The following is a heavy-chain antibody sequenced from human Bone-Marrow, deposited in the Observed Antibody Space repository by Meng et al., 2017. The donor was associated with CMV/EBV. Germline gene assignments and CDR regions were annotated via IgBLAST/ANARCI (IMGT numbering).Heavy chain of an antibody. Sequence: GESLKISCAASGFTFSSYSMNWVRQAPGKGLEWVPSISSSSSYIYYADSVKGRFTISRDNAKNSLYLQMNSLRAEDTAVYYCARVSLIAARPHYYYYGKDVWGQGTTVTVSS. D-gene: IGHD6-6*01. J-gene: IGHJ6*02. CDR2: ISSSSSYI. CDR3: ARVSLIAARPHYYYYGKDV. V-gene: IGHV3-21*01. CDR1: GFTFSSYS.